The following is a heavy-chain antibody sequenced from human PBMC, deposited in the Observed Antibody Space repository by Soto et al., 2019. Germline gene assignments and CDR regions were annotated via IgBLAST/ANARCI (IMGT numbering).Heavy chain of an antibody. D-gene: IGHD3-10*01. Sequence: DVQLLESGGDLVQPGGSLRLSCAASGFTFSSYAKSWVRQAPGKGLEWVSSVSAGGDMTYYSDSVKGRFTISRDNSNNALFLQMNSLRAEDTALYYCARGDRGGSGSPASYYYSGLDVWGQGTTVTVSS. V-gene: IGHV3-23*01. CDR3: ARGDRGGSGSPASYYYSGLDV. CDR2: VSAGGDMT. CDR1: GFTFSSYA. J-gene: IGHJ6*02.